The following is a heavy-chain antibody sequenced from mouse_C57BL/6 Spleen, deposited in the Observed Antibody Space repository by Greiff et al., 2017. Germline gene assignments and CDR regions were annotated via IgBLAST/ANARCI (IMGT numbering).Heavy chain of an antibody. Sequence: EVKLVASGGGLVKPGGSLKLSCAASGFTFSDYGMHWVRQAPEKGLEWVAYISSGSSTIYYADTVKGRFTISRDNAKNTLFLQMTSLRSEDTAMYYCARPFYYYGSSYGYWGQGTTLTVSS. D-gene: IGHD1-1*01. CDR2: ISSGSSTI. V-gene: IGHV5-17*01. CDR3: ARPFYYYGSSYGY. J-gene: IGHJ2*01. CDR1: GFTFSDYG.